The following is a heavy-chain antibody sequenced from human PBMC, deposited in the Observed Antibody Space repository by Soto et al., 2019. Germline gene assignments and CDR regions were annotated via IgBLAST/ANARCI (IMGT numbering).Heavy chain of an antibody. CDR1: GFTFSSYG. CDR3: ASERGYQLPRPDYFDY. J-gene: IGHJ4*02. D-gene: IGHD2-2*01. Sequence: PGGSLRLSCAASGFTFSSYGMHWVRQAPGKGLEWVAVISYDGSNKYYADSVKGRFTISRDNSKNTLYLQMNSLRVEDTAVYYCASERGYQLPRPDYFDYWGQGTLVTVSS. CDR2: ISYDGSNK. V-gene: IGHV3-30*19.